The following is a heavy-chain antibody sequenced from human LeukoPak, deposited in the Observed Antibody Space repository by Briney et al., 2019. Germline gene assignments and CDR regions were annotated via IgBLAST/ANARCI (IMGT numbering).Heavy chain of an antibody. D-gene: IGHD3-3*01. CDR3: AKNPQYEYFDY. V-gene: IGHV3-23*01. CDR2: ISGSGGST. CDR1: GFTFSSYA. Sequence: GGSLRLSCAASGFTFSSYAMSWVRHAPGKGLERVSAISGSGGSTYYADSVKGGFTISRDNSKNTLYLQMNSLRAEDTAVYYCAKNPQYEYFDYWGQGTLLSVSS. J-gene: IGHJ4*02.